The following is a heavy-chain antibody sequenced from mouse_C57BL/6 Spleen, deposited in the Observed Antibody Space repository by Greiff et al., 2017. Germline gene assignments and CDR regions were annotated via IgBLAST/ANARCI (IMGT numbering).Heavy chain of an antibody. Sequence: QVQLQQPGAELVRPGTSVKLSCKASGYTFTSYWMHWVKQRPGQGLEWIGVIDPSDSYTNYNQKFKGKATLTVDTSSSTAYMQLSSLTSEDSAVYYCARGPYYDDGDGYFDVWGTGTTVTVSS. CDR3: ARGPYYDDGDGYFDV. CDR1: GYTFTSYW. D-gene: IGHD2-4*01. CDR2: IDPSDSYT. J-gene: IGHJ1*03. V-gene: IGHV1-59*01.